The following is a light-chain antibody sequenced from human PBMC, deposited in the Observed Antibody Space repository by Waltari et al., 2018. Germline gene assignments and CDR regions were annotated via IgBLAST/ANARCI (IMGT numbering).Light chain of an antibody. Sequence: QSALTQPPSASGAPGQTVTISSSGSSSNVRPNYVFWSRQLPGTAPKPLIYTNDRRSSGVPDRFSGSKSGTSASLAISGLRSEDEATYYCAAWDDSLTGPVFGGGTRVTVL. J-gene: IGLJ3*02. CDR3: AAWDDSLTGPV. CDR2: TND. V-gene: IGLV1-47*02. CDR1: SSNVRPNY.